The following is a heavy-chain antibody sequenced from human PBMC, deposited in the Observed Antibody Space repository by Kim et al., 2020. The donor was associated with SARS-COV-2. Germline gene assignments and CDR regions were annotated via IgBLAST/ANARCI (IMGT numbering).Heavy chain of an antibody. CDR1: GFTFSSYA. CDR2: ISYDGSNK. V-gene: IGHV3-30*04. D-gene: IGHD4-17*01. Sequence: GGSLRLSCAASGFTFSSYAMHWVRQAPGKGLEWVAVISYDGSNKYYADSVKGRFTISRDNSKNTLYLQMNSLRAEDTAVYYCAREWGYGDYDYYFDYWGQGTLVTVSS. J-gene: IGHJ4*02. CDR3: AREWGYGDYDYYFDY.